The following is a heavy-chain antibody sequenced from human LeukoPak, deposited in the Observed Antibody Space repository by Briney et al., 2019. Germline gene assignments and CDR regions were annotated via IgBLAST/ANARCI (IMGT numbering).Heavy chain of an antibody. D-gene: IGHD3-22*01. CDR1: GFTFSSYS. V-gene: IGHV3-21*01. CDR3: ARATQYYYDSTIDY. J-gene: IGHJ4*02. Sequence: PGGSLRLSCAASGFTFSSYSMNWVRQAPGKGLEWVSSISSSSGYIYYADSVKGRFTISRDNAKNSLYLQMNSLRAEDTAVYYCARATQYYYDSTIDYWGQGTLVTVSS. CDR2: ISSSSGYI.